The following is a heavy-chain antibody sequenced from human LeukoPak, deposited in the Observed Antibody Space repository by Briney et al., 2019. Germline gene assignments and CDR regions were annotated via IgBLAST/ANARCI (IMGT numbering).Heavy chain of an antibody. J-gene: IGHJ3*02. D-gene: IGHD2-2*01. V-gene: IGHV3-9*01. Sequence: PGGSLRLSCAASGFTFDDYAMHWVRQAPGKGLEWVSGISWNSGSIGYADSVKGRFTISRDNAKNSLYLQMNSLRAEDTAVYYCARDPVVPAAFDIWGQGTMVTVSS. CDR2: ISWNSGSI. CDR1: GFTFDDYA. CDR3: ARDPVVPAAFDI.